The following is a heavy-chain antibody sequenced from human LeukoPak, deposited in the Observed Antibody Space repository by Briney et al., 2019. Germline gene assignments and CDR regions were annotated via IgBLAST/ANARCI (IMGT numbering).Heavy chain of an antibody. J-gene: IGHJ6*04. Sequence: SETLSLTCTVSGGSISSYYWSWIRQPAGKRLEWIGRIYTSGSTNYNPSLKSRVTMSVDTSKNQFSLKLSSVTAADTAVYYCARDHGYDFWSGYYSPIVWGKGTTVTVSS. CDR1: GGSISSYY. V-gene: IGHV4-4*07. CDR3: ARDHGYDFWSGYYSPIV. D-gene: IGHD3-3*01. CDR2: IYTSGST.